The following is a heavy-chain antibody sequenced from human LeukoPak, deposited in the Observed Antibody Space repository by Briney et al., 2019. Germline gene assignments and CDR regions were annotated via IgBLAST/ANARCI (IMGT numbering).Heavy chain of an antibody. V-gene: IGHV5-51*01. CDR3: ARLLDMYGMDV. CDR2: FYPDDSDT. CDR1: GYSFTNYW. Sequence: GESLKISCKASGYSFTNYWIAWVRQMPGKGLEWMGIFYPDDSDTTYSPSFQGQVTISADKSISTAYLQWSSLKASDTAMYYCARLLDMYGMDVWGQGTTVTVSS. D-gene: IGHD2-2*03. J-gene: IGHJ6*02.